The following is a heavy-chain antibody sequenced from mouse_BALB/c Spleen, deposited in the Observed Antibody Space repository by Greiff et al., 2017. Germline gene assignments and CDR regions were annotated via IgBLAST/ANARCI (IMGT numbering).Heavy chain of an antibody. CDR1: GYTFTEYI. V-gene: IGHV1-62-2*01. J-gene: IGHJ3*01. CDR3: ARHEDTTVVAPGFAY. Sequence: VKLVESGAELVKPGASVKLSCKASGYTFTEYIIHWVKQRSGQGLEWIGWFYPGSGSIKYNEKFKDKATLTADKSSSTVYMELSRLTSEDSAVYFCARHEDTTVVAPGFAYWGQGTLVTVSA. CDR2: FYPGSGSI. D-gene: IGHD1-1*01.